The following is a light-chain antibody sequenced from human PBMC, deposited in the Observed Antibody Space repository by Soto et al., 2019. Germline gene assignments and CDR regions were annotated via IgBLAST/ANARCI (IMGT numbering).Light chain of an antibody. CDR3: QQYGSSLLT. CDR1: QSVGSIY. Sequence: EIVLTQSPGTLSLSPGERATLSCRASQSVGSIYLAWYQQKPGQAPRLLIYGASSRATGIPDRFSGSGSGTVFTLTISRLEPEDFAMYYCQQYGSSLLTFGGGTKVEIK. CDR2: GAS. J-gene: IGKJ4*01. V-gene: IGKV3-20*01.